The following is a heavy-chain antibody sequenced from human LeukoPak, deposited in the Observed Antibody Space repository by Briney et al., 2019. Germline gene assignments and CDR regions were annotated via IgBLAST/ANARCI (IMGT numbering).Heavy chain of an antibody. CDR3: TIAEFKSSGFN. CDR1: GFTFSGSA. CDR2: IRSKANSYAT. D-gene: IGHD6-19*01. J-gene: IGHJ4*02. V-gene: IGHV3-73*01. Sequence: GGSLRLSCAASGFTFSGSAMHWVRQASGKGLEWVGRIRSKANSYATAYAASVKGRFTISRDDSKNTAYLQMNSLKTEDTAVYYCTIAEFKSSGFNWGQGTLVTVSS.